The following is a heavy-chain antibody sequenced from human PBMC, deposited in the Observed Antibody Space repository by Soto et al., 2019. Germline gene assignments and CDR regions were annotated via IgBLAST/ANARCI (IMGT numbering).Heavy chain of an antibody. J-gene: IGHJ3*02. CDR2: IIPIFGTA. CDR3: ARAGGSYYDGGDAFDI. CDR1: GGTFSSYA. V-gene: IGHV1-69*13. D-gene: IGHD1-26*01. Sequence: AVKVSCKASGGTFSSYAISWVRQAPGQGLEWMGGIIPIFGTANYAQKFQGRVTITADESTSTAHMELSSLRSEDTAVYYCARAGGSYYDGGDAFDIWGQGTMVTVSS.